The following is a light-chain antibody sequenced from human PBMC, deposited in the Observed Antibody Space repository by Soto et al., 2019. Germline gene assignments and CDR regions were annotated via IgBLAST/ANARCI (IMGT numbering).Light chain of an antibody. CDR1: SSDVGGYNY. CDR2: EVN. CDR3: SSYTSSSTQV. J-gene: IGLJ1*01. V-gene: IGLV2-8*01. Sequence: QSVLTQPPSASGSPGQSVAISCTGTSSDVGGYNYVSWYQPHPGKAPKLMIYEVNKRPSGVPDRFSGSKSGNTASLTVSGLQAEDEADYYCSSYTSSSTQVFGTGTKVTVL.